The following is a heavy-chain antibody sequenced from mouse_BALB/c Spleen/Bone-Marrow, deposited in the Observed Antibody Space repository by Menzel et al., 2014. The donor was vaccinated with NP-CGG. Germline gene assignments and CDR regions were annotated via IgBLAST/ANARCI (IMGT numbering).Heavy chain of an antibody. CDR3: AKNRGDGYPDY. V-gene: IGHV2-5-1*01. D-gene: IGHD2-3*01. CDR2: IWKRGNT. CDR1: GFSLTSYG. Sequence: QVQLQQSGPSLVQPSQSLSITCTVSGFSLTSYGVHWVRQSPGKGLEWLGVIWKRGNTDYNAAFMSRLSITKDNSKSQVFFKMNSLQADDTAIYYCAKNRGDGYPDYWGQGTTLTVSS. J-gene: IGHJ2*01.